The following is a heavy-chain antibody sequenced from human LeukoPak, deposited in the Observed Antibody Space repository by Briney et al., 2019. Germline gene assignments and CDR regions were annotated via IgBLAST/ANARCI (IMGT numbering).Heavy chain of an antibody. J-gene: IGHJ1*01. Sequence: ASVKVSCKASGYTFTSYYMHWVRQAPRQGLEWMGIINPSGGSTSYAQKFQGRVTMTRDMSTSTVYMELSSLRSEDTAVYYCARAGGPYCSSTSCHQSEYFQHWGQGTLVTVSS. CDR1: GYTFTSYY. D-gene: IGHD2-2*01. CDR3: ARAGGPYCSSTSCHQSEYFQH. V-gene: IGHV1-46*01. CDR2: INPSGGST.